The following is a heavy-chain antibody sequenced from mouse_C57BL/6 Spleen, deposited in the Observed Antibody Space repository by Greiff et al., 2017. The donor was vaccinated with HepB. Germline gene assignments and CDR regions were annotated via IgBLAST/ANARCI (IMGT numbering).Heavy chain of an antibody. CDR3: ARSLYSNYVGY. V-gene: IGHV1-9*01. J-gene: IGHJ2*01. CDR2: ILPGSGST. Sequence: QVQLQQSGAELMKPGASVKLSCKASGYTFTGYWIEWVKQRPGHGLEWIGEILPGSGSTNYNEKFKGKATFTADTSSNTAYMHLSSLTAEDSAIYSCARSLYSNYVGYWGQGTTLTVSS. CDR1: GYTFTGYW. D-gene: IGHD2-5*01.